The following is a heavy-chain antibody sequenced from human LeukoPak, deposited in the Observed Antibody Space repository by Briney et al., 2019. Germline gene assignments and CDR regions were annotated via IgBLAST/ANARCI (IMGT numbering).Heavy chain of an antibody. J-gene: IGHJ1*01. V-gene: IGHV3-74*01. Sequence: GGSLRLSCAASGFTFSMYWMHWVRQAPGKGLLWVSRMNTDGSTTNYADSVKGRFTISRDNAKNTLYLQMNSLRSEDTAVYYCAGVPPSVGEATSEYFQDWGQGTLVTVSS. D-gene: IGHD1-26*01. CDR1: GFTFSMYW. CDR3: AGVPPSVGEATSEYFQD. CDR2: MNTDGSTT.